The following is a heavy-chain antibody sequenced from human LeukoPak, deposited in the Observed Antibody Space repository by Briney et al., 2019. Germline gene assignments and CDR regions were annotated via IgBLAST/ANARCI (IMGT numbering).Heavy chain of an antibody. Sequence: GGSLRLSCAASGFTFSSYSMTWVRQAPGKGLEWISSISSISTYKFYADSVKGRFTISRDDSENSLYLQMNSLRVEDTAVYYCARLPELPGFGDYWGQGTLVTVSS. CDR2: ISSISTYK. CDR1: GFTFSSYS. D-gene: IGHD3-10*01. CDR3: ARLPELPGFGDY. V-gene: IGHV3-21*01. J-gene: IGHJ4*02.